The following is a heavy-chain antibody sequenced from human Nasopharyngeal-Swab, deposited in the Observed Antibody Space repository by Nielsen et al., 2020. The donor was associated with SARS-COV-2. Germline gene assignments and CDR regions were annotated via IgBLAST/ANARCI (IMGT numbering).Heavy chain of an antibody. CDR2: IRSKVYGATT. Sequence: GESLKISCTTSGFTFGDYGMSWVRQAPGKGLEWISFIRSKVYGATTEYAASVEGRFSISRDDSKSVVYLQMNSLKAEDTAIYYCARGDVLPAYTKSDYWGQGTLVTVPS. CDR3: ARGDVLPAYTKSDY. J-gene: IGHJ4*02. D-gene: IGHD2-15*01. V-gene: IGHV3-49*04. CDR1: GFTFGDYG.